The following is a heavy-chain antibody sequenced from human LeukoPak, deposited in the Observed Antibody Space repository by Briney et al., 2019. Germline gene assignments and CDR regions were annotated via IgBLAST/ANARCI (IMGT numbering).Heavy chain of an antibody. CDR1: GFTFSSYG. Sequence: GGSLRLSCVVSGFTFSSYGMHWVRQAPGKGLEWVAVISYDGSNKYYADSVKGRFTTSRDTSKNTLYLQMNSLRAEDTAVYYCAKTSGWQNYFYYGMDVWGQGTTVTVSS. J-gene: IGHJ6*02. CDR3: AKTSGWQNYFYYGMDV. D-gene: IGHD6-19*01. CDR2: ISYDGSNK. V-gene: IGHV3-30*18.